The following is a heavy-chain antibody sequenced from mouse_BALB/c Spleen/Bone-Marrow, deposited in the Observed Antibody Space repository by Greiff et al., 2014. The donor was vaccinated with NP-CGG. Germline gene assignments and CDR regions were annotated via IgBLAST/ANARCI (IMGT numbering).Heavy chain of an antibody. CDR3: ARFPIYYGNYGAMDY. CDR1: GYTFTSYW. Sequence: DLVKPGASVKLSCKASGYTFTSYWINWIKQRPGQGLEWIGRIAPGSGSTYYNEMFKGKATLTVDTSSSTAYIQLSSLSSEDSAVYFCARFPIYYGNYGAMDYWGQGTSATVSS. D-gene: IGHD2-1*01. CDR2: IAPGSGST. J-gene: IGHJ4*01. V-gene: IGHV1S41*01.